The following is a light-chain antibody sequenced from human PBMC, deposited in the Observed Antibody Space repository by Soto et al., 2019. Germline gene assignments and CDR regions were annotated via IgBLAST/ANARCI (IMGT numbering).Light chain of an antibody. Sequence: QSALTQPPSASGCPGQSVTISCTGTSSDVGGYNYVSWYQQHPGKAPKLMIYEVSKRPSGVPDRFSGSKSGNTASLTVSGVQAEDESDYYCYSCAGSNNYVVFGGGTKLTVL. V-gene: IGLV2-8*01. CDR2: EVS. J-gene: IGLJ2*01. CDR1: SSDVGGYNY. CDR3: YSCAGSNNYVV.